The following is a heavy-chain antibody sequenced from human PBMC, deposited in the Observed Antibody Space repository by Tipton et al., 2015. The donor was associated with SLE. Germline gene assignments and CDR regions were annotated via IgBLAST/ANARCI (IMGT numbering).Heavy chain of an antibody. V-gene: IGHV4-59*11. Sequence: TLSLTCTVSGGSISSHYWSWIRQPPGKGLEWIGYIYYSGSTNYNPSLKSRVIISRDTSKNQFSLKLSSVTAAGTAVYYCARDLDRSGIDYWGQGTLVTVSS. CDR3: ARDLDRSGIDY. CDR1: GGSISSHY. CDR2: IYYSGST. D-gene: IGHD3-3*01. J-gene: IGHJ4*02.